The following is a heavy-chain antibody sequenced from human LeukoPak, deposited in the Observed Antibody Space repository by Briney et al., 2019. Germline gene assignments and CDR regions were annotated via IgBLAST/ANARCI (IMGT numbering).Heavy chain of an antibody. CDR2: IYYSGST. D-gene: IGHD4-17*01. Sequence: PSETLSLTCTVSGGSISSSSSYWGWIRQPPGKELAWIGSIYYSGSTYYNPSLKSRVTISVDTSKNQFSLKLSSETAADTAVYYCASSPRNYGDYVIGYWGQGTLVTVSS. V-gene: IGHV4-39*01. CDR1: GGSISSSSSY. CDR3: ASSPRNYGDYVIGY. J-gene: IGHJ4*02.